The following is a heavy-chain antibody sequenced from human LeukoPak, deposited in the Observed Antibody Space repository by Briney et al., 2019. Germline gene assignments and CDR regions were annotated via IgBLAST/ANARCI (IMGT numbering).Heavy chain of an antibody. J-gene: IGHJ3*02. CDR3: ARDAGYCSSETCYDDVFDI. Sequence: ASVKVSCKASGGTFSSYAISWVRQAPGQGLEWMGGIIPIFGTANYAQKFQGRVTITTDESTSTAYMELSSLRSEDTAVYYCARDAGYCSSETCYDDVFDIWGQGKMVTVSS. V-gene: IGHV1-69*05. CDR1: GGTFSSYA. CDR2: IIPIFGTA. D-gene: IGHD2-2*01.